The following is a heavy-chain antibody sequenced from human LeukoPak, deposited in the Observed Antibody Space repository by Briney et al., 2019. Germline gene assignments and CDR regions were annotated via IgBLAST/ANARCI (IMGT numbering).Heavy chain of an antibody. Sequence: ASVKVSWKASGYTFASYGISWVRQAPGQGLEWMGWISAYNGNTNYAQKLQGRVTMTTDTSTSTAYMELRSLRSDDTAVYYCARDRAVVTFDYWGQGTLVTVSS. J-gene: IGHJ4*02. V-gene: IGHV1-18*01. CDR3: ARDRAVVTFDY. CDR1: GYTFASYG. CDR2: ISAYNGNT. D-gene: IGHD3-22*01.